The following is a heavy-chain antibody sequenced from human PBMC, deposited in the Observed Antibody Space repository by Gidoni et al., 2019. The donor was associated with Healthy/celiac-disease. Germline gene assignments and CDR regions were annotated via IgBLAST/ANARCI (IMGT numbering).Heavy chain of an antibody. V-gene: IGHV2-26*01. CDR3: ARIPPDYGDYGWP. CDR2: IFSNAEK. CDR1: GFSLSNARMG. D-gene: IGHD4-17*01. Sequence: QVTLKESGPVLVKPTETLTLTCTVSGFSLSNARMGVSWIRQPPGKALEWLAHIFSNAEKSYSTSLKSRLTISKDTSKSQVVLTMTNMDPGDTATYYCARIPPDYGDYGWPWGQGTLVTVSS. J-gene: IGHJ5*02.